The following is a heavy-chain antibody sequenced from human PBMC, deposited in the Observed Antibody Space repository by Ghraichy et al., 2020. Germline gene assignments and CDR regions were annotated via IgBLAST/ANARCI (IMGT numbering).Heavy chain of an antibody. V-gene: IGHV4-34*01. J-gene: IGHJ6*02. CDR2: INHSGST. CDR3: ARLVKGGRPYYYYGMDV. Sequence: SETLSLTCAVYGGSFSGYYWSWIRQPPGKGLEWIGEINHSGSTNYNPSLKSRVTISVDTSKNQFSLKLSSVTAADTAVYYCARLVKGGRPYYYYGMDVWGQGTTVTVSS. CDR1: GGSFSGYY. D-gene: IGHD4-23*01.